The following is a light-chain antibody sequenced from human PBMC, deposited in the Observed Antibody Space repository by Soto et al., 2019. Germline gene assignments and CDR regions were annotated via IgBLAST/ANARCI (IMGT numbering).Light chain of an antibody. Sequence: EIVMTQSPATLPVSPGERATLSCRASQSVRGNLAWYQQRPDQSPRLLIYGTSSRATGIPARFSGSGSGTEFTLSISSLQSEDFAVYYCQQYNNWPFITFGQGTRLEIK. CDR2: GTS. CDR1: QSVRGN. CDR3: QQYNNWPFIT. J-gene: IGKJ5*01. V-gene: IGKV3-15*01.